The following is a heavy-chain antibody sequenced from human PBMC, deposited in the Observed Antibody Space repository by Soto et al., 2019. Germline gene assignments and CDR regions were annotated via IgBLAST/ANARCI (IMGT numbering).Heavy chain of an antibody. D-gene: IGHD6-13*01. CDR2: IYYSGST. Sequence: SETLSLTCTASGCSISSYYWSWVRQPPGKGLEWIGYIYYSGSTNYNPSLKSRVTISVDTSKNQFSLKLSSVTAADTAVYYCARLYSSSTIYYYYYMDVWGKGTTVTVSS. CDR3: ARLYSSSTIYYYYYMDV. V-gene: IGHV4-59*08. CDR1: GCSISSYY. J-gene: IGHJ6*03.